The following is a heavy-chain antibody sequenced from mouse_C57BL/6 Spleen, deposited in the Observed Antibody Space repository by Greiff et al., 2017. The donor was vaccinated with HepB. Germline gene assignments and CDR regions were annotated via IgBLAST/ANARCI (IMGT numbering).Heavy chain of an antibody. J-gene: IGHJ1*03. V-gene: IGHV1-61*01. CDR1: GYTFTSYW. CDR3: ARDYYDGGWYFDV. D-gene: IGHD1-1*01. Sequence: QVQLKQPGAELVRPGSSVKLSCKASGYTFTSYWMDWVKQRPGQGLEWIGNIYPSDSETHYNQKFKDKATLTVDKSSSTAYMQLSSLTSEDSAVYDCARDYYDGGWYFDVWGTGTTVTVSS. CDR2: IYPSDSET.